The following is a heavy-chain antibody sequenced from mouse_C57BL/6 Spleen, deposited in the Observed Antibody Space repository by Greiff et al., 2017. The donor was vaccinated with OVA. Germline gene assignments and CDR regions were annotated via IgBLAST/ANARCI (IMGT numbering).Heavy chain of an antibody. D-gene: IGHD1-1*01. J-gene: IGHJ4*01. CDR3: AREVYYGSSYGDYAMDY. CDR2: IHPNSGST. CDR1: GYTFTSYW. Sequence: QVQLKQPGAELVKPGASVKLSCKASGYTFTSYWMHWVKQRPGQGLEWIGMIHPNSGSTNYNEKFKSKATLTVDKSSSTAYMQLSSLTSEDSAVYYCAREVYYGSSYGDYAMDYWGQGTSVTVSS. V-gene: IGHV1-64*01.